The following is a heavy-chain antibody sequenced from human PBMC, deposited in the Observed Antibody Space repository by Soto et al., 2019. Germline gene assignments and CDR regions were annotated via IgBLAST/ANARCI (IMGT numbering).Heavy chain of an antibody. D-gene: IGHD3-3*01. Sequence: PGGSLRLSCAVSGLTFSKFWMHWVRQAPGKGLVWVSYVMGDGTTTDYADSVKGRFTISRDSAKNTVFLQMNSLRAEDTAVYYCATLNSFGSDFWGHGTLVTVSS. CDR2: VMGDGTTT. V-gene: IGHV3-74*01. CDR3: ATLNSFGSDF. J-gene: IGHJ4*01. CDR1: GLTFSKFW.